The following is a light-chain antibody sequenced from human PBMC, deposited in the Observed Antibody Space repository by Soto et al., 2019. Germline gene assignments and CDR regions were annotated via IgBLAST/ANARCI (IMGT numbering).Light chain of an antibody. Sequence: QSALTQPASVSGSPGQTITISCTGTSSDIGDYKYVSWYKQHPGKAPKLMIYDVSNRPSGVSDRFSGSKSGNTASLTISGLQAEDEADYYCSSDTSTNVVIFGGGTKLTVL. CDR1: SSDIGDYKY. CDR3: SSDTSTNVVI. V-gene: IGLV2-14*03. CDR2: DVS. J-gene: IGLJ2*01.